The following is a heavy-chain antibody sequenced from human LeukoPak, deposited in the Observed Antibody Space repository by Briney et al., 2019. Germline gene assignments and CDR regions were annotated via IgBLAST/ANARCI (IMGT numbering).Heavy chain of an antibody. J-gene: IGHJ6*03. CDR1: GLNVASHA. V-gene: IGHV3-23*01. CDR3: TTVPVGDYRSYYSFFYMDV. Sequence: GGSLKLSCGDAGLNVASHAVTWFRQAPGEGLEWVSAVSGSGGTTYYADSVKGRFTISRDNSKNTVYLQMNSLRADATAVYYFTTVPVGDYRSYYSFFYMDVWGTGTTVIVSS. D-gene: IGHD4-17*01. CDR2: VSGSGGTT.